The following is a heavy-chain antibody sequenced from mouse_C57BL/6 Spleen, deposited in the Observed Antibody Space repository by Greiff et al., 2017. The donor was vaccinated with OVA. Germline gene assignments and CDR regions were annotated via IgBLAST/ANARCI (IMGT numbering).Heavy chain of an antibody. V-gene: IGHV1-15*01. J-gene: IGHJ3*01. Sequence: QVQLQQSGAELVRPGASVTLSCKASGYTFTDYEMHWVKQTPVHGLEWIGAIDPETGGTAYNQKFKGKAILTVDKSSSTAYMELRSLTSEDSAVYYCTRTLSYGSSYWFAYWGQGTLVTVSA. CDR1: GYTFTDYE. D-gene: IGHD1-1*01. CDR2: IDPETGGT. CDR3: TRTLSYGSSYWFAY.